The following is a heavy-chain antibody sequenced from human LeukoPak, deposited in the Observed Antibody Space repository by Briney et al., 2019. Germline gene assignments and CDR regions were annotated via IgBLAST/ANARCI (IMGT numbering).Heavy chain of an antibody. Sequence: PGGSLRLSCEASGLTFNNYLIHWVRQAPGKGLEWVALISSDGGKKYYVDSVKGRFTISRDNSKDTLFLQMNSLKADDTAVYYCAREHYDDSGGYSSGLDVWGQGTTVTVSS. CDR2: ISSDGGKK. D-gene: IGHD3-22*01. J-gene: IGHJ6*02. V-gene: IGHV3-30*04. CDR1: GLTFNNYL. CDR3: AREHYDDSGGYSSGLDV.